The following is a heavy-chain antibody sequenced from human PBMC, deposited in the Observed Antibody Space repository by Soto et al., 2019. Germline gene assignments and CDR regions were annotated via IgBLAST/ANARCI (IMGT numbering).Heavy chain of an antibody. CDR2: MNPNSGNT. V-gene: IGHV1-8*01. D-gene: IGHD1-26*01. CDR3: ARDRRGTTLSKAGYGMDV. Sequence: GASVKVSCKASGYTFTSYDINWVRQATGQGLEWMGWMNPNSGNTGYAQKFQGRVTMTRNTSISTAYMELSSLRSEDTAVYYCARDRRGTTLSKAGYGMDVWGQGTTVTVSS. CDR1: GYTFTSYD. J-gene: IGHJ6*02.